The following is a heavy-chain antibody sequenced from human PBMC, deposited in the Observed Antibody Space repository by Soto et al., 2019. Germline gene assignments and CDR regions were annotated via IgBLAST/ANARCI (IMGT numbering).Heavy chain of an antibody. CDR2: MNPNSGNT. CDR1: GYTFTSYD. J-gene: IGHJ4*02. Sequence: QVQLVQSGAEVKKPGASVKVSCKASGYTFTSYDINWVRQATGQGLEWMGWMNPNSGNTAYAQKFQGRITMPRENSISKACIEVSSPGSGDNAVYYCAREKVTRGFPNRGPGTLVTVSS. CDR3: AREKVTRGFPN. V-gene: IGHV1-8*01.